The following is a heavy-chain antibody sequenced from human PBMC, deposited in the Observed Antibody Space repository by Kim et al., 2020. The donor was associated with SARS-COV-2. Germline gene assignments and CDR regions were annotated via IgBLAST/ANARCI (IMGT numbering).Heavy chain of an antibody. J-gene: IGHJ4*02. Sequence: GGSLRLSCAASGFTFSGSAMHWVRQASGKGLEWVGRIRSKANSYATAYAASVKGRFTISRDDSKNTAYLQMNSLKTEDTAVYYCTGGRDFWSGYPFDYWGQGTLVTVSS. V-gene: IGHV3-73*01. CDR2: IRSKANSYAT. CDR3: TGGRDFWSGYPFDY. CDR1: GFTFSGSA. D-gene: IGHD3-3*01.